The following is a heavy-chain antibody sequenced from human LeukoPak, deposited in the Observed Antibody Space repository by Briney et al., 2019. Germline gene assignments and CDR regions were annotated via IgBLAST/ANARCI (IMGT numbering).Heavy chain of an antibody. Sequence: SETLSLTCTVSGVSVSGSSYYWSWIRQPPGKGLEWIGYIYNSGSTNYNSSLKSRVTISVDTSKNQFSLKLSSVTAADTAVYYCARVNYYDSRGYYHAFDIWGQGTMVTVSS. D-gene: IGHD3-22*01. J-gene: IGHJ3*02. CDR2: IYNSGST. V-gene: IGHV4-61*01. CDR1: GVSVSGSSYY. CDR3: ARVNYYDSRGYYHAFDI.